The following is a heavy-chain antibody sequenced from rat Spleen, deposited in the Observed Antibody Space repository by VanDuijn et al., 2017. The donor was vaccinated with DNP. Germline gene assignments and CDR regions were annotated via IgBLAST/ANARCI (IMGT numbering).Heavy chain of an antibody. D-gene: IGHD1-12*02. V-gene: IGHV3-3*01. CDR3: ASYYYDGYYAMDA. J-gene: IGHJ4*01. Sequence: EVQLQESGPGLVKPSQSLSLTCSVTGYSITSSYRWNWIRKFPGNKLEWMGSVNSAGTTNYNPSLKSRISITRDTSKNQLFLQLNSVTTEVTATYYGASYYYDGYYAMDAWGQGTSVTVSS. CDR2: VNSAGTT. CDR1: GYSITSSYR.